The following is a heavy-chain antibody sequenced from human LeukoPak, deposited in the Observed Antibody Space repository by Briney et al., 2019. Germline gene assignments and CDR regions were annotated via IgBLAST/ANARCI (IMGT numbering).Heavy chain of an antibody. CDR2: ISAYNGNT. V-gene: IGHV1-18*01. J-gene: IGHJ5*02. Sequence: ASVKVSCKASGYTFTSYGISWVRQAPGQGLEWMGWISAYNGNTNYAQKLQGRVTMTTDTSTSTAYMELRSLRSDDTAVYYCARGRGYFGVEGPTMNWFDPWGQGTLVTVSS. CDR3: ARGRGYFGVEGPTMNWFDP. CDR1: GYTFTSYG. D-gene: IGHD3-9*01.